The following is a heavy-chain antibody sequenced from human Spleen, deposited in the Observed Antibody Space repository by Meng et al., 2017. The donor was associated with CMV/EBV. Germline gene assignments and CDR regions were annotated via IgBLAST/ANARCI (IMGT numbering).Heavy chain of an antibody. CDR2: IYYIGDT. D-gene: IGHD3-3*01. CDR3: ARVSRTDFWSGYFTPSLY. Sequence: ITSSNDYWGWIRQAPGKGLEWIGTIYYIGDTYYNPSLKSRVTISVDTSKNQFSLRLSSVTAADTAVYYCARVSRTDFWSGYFTPSLYWGQGTLVTVSS. J-gene: IGHJ4*02. V-gene: IGHV4-39*07. CDR1: ITSSNDY.